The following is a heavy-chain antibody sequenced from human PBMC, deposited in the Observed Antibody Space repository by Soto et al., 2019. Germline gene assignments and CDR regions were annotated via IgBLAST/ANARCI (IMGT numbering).Heavy chain of an antibody. CDR2: IDPSDSYI. Sequence: GDSLKISCKGSGYSFTSYWISWVRQMPGKGLEWMGRIDPSDSYINYSPSFQGHVTISADKSISTAYLQWSSLKASDTAMYYCSRHDRSSLPYGMDVLGQGTTVTVSS. D-gene: IGHD6-13*01. CDR1: GYSFTSYW. V-gene: IGHV5-10-1*01. CDR3: SRHDRSSLPYGMDV. J-gene: IGHJ6*02.